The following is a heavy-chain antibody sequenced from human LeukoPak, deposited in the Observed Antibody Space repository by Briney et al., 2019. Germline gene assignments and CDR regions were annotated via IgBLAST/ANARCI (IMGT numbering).Heavy chain of an antibody. CDR1: GLNFSSYR. CDR3: ASGGKNITAAGTGY. D-gene: IGHD6-13*01. CDR2: ISSSSSYI. V-gene: IGHV3-21*01. J-gene: IGHJ4*02. Sequence: PGGSLSLSCAASGLNFSSYRLNSVRQAPGKGLEWVSSISSSSSYIYYADSVKGRFPISRDNAKNSLYLQMNSLITADTAVVYCASGGKNITAAGTGYWGQGTLVTVSS.